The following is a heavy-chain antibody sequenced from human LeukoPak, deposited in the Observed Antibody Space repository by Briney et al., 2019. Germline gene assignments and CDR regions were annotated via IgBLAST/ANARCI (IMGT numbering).Heavy chain of an antibody. CDR3: ATDLPKYSSGPAGD. CDR2: IIPIFGTA. Sequence: SVKVSCKASGGTFSSYAISWVRQAPGQGLEWMGGIIPIFGTANYAQKFQGRVTITADESTSTAYMELSSLRSEDTAVYYCATDLPKYSSGPAGDWGQGTLVTVSS. J-gene: IGHJ4*02. V-gene: IGHV1-69*01. CDR1: GGTFSSYA. D-gene: IGHD6-19*01.